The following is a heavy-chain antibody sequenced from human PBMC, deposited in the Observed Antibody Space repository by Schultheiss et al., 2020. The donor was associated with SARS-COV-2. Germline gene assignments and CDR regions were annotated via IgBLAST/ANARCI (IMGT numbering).Heavy chain of an antibody. CDR3: ARDTGGVYYYYGMDV. Sequence: GESLKISCAASGFTFSSYGMHWVRQAPGKGLEWVAVISYDGSNKYYADSVKGRFTISRDNSKNTLYLQMNSLRAEDTAVYYCARDTGGVYYYYGMDVWGQGTTVTVSS. V-gene: IGHV3-30*03. J-gene: IGHJ6*02. D-gene: IGHD2-8*02. CDR2: ISYDGSNK. CDR1: GFTFSSYG.